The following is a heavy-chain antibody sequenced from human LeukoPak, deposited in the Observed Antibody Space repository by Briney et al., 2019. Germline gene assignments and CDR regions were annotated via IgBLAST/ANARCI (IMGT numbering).Heavy chain of an antibody. CDR2: IAYDGSNQ. CDR1: GFTFSSYA. CDR3: ARENYGDYYFDY. V-gene: IGHV3-30*09. D-gene: IGHD4-17*01. J-gene: IGHJ4*02. Sequence: PGGSLRLSCAASGFTFSSYAMSWVRQAPGKGLEWVAVIAYDGSNQYYADSVKGRSAISRDNSKNTLYLQMNSLRVEDTAVYYCARENYGDYYFDYWGQGTLVTVSS.